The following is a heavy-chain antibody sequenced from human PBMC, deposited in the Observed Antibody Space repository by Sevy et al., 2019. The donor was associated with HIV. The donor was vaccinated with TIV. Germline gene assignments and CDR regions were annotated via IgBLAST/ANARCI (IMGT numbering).Heavy chain of an antibody. CDR3: ARDSAVVPRALVY. D-gene: IGHD2-15*01. CDR2: IYYSGSS. Sequence: SETLSLTCNVSGDSISSYFWCWFRQPPGKGLEWIGYIYYSGSSEYNPSLRSRVTISIDTSKKYLSMKLTSVTAADTAVYYCARDSAVVPRALVYWGQGTLVTVSS. J-gene: IGHJ4*02. V-gene: IGHV4-59*01. CDR1: GDSISSYF.